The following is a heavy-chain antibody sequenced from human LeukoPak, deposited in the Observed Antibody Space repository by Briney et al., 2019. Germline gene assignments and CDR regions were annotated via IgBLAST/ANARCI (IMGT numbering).Heavy chain of an antibody. D-gene: IGHD5-18*01. CDR2: IIPVLNIT. Sequence: ASVQVSCKTSGGTFSTSAITWVRQAPGQGLEWMGRIIPVLNITTYAQRFQGRVTITADTSTSTVYMELSSLRSEETAVYYCARDQGLTAPPPYGLDVWGQGTTVIVSS. V-gene: IGHV1-69*04. J-gene: IGHJ6*02. CDR3: ARDQGLTAPPPYGLDV. CDR1: GGTFSTSA.